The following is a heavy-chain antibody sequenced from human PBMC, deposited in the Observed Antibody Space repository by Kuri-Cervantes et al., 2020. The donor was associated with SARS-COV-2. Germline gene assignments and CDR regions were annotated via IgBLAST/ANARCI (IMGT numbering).Heavy chain of an antibody. CDR1: GGTFSNYA. D-gene: IGHD6-13*01. V-gene: IGHV1-69*06. CDR2: IIPIFATA. Sequence: SVKVSCKASGGTFSNYAINWVRQAPGQGLEWMGGIIPIFATANYAQKFQDRVTITAGKSTSTAYMELSSLRSEDTAVYYCATPRTGYSSSWGAFDIWGQGTMVTVSS. CDR3: ATPRTGYSSSWGAFDI. J-gene: IGHJ3*02.